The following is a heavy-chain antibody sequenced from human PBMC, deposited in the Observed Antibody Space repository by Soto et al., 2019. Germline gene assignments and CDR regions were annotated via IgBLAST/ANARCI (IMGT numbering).Heavy chain of an antibody. CDR3: ARLRYISGMDV. CDR2: IYPGDSDT. J-gene: IGHJ6*02. V-gene: IGHV5-51*01. Sequence: GEALKISCKGSGYSFTSYWIGWVRQMPGKGLEWMGIIYPGDSDTRYSPSFQGQATISADKAISTAYLQWSRVKASDTAMYHCARLRYISGMDVWGEGTTVTVSS. D-gene: IGHD3-16*02. CDR1: GYSFTSYW.